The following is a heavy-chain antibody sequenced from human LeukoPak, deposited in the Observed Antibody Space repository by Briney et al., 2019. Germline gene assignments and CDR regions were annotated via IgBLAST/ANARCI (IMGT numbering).Heavy chain of an antibody. CDR2: ISDDRSTK. D-gene: IGHD6-6*01. J-gene: IGHJ5*02. CDR3: ARDLPYDSSSNWFDP. Sequence: GRSLRLSCAASGFTFSSYAMHWVRQAPGKGLEWVAIISDDRSTKYYADSVKGRFTIFRDNSKNTLYLQMNSLRAEDMAIYYCARDLPYDSSSNWFDPWGQGTLVTVSS. CDR1: GFTFSSYA. V-gene: IGHV3-30*04.